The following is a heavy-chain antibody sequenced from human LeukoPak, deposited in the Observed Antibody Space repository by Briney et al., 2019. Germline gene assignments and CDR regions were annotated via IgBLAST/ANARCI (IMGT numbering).Heavy chain of an antibody. Sequence: PGRSLRLSCAASGFTFSSYAMHWVRQAPGKGLEWVAVISYDGSNKYYADSVKGRFTISRDNSKNTLYLQMNSLRAEDTAVYYCAKDVFLYSLDYWGQGTLVTVSS. J-gene: IGHJ4*02. CDR1: GFTFSSYA. CDR3: AKDVFLYSLDY. D-gene: IGHD2-15*01. CDR2: ISYDGSNK. V-gene: IGHV3-30*04.